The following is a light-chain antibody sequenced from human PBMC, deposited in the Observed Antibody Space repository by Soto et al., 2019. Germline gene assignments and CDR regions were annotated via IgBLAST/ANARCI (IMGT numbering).Light chain of an antibody. Sequence: EIVMTQSPATLSVTPGERATLSFRASQGIGSTLAWYQQKPGQTHRLISYGPSTRATGVPARFSGSGSGTEFTLTINSLQSEDFAVYYCQRYNNWPLTFGGGTKV. V-gene: IGKV3-15*01. CDR3: QRYNNWPLT. CDR2: GPS. CDR1: QGIGST. J-gene: IGKJ4*01.